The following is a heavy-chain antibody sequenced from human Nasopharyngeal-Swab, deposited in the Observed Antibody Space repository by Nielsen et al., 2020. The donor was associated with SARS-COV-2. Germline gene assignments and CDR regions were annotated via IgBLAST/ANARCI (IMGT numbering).Heavy chain of an antibody. Sequence: GESLKISCAASGFTFSSAMSWVRQAPRKGLEWVSGMTGSGESTYYADSVKGRFAISRDNSKNTLYLQTNNLRAEDMAVYFCVKGDTATSDYYYGMDVWGQGTTVTVSS. CDR3: VKGDTATSDYYYGMDV. V-gene: IGHV3-23*01. CDR2: MTGSGEST. J-gene: IGHJ6*02. D-gene: IGHD5-18*01. CDR1: GFTFSSA.